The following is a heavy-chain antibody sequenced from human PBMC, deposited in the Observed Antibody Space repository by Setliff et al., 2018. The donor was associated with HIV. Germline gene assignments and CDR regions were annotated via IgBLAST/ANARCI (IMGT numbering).Heavy chain of an antibody. V-gene: IGHV3-66*02. CDR2: IYSGGST. D-gene: IGHD3-22*01. CDR1: GFTVSSNY. CDR3: ARDGPSGLMIVAYDAFDI. J-gene: IGHJ3*02. Sequence: PGGSLRLSCAASGFTVSSNYMSWVRQAPGKGLEWVSVIYSGGSTYYADSVKGRFTISRDNSKNTLYLQMNSLRAEDTAVYYCARDGPSGLMIVAYDAFDIWGQGTMVTVSS.